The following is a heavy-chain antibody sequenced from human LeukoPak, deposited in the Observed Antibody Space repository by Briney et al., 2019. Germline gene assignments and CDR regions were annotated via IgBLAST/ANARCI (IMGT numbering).Heavy chain of an antibody. D-gene: IGHD5-12*01. Sequence: SETLSLTCAVYGGSFSGYYWSWIRQPPEKGLEWIGEINHSGSTNYNPSLKSRVTISVDTSKNQFSLKLSSVTAADTAVYYCARGVWSGYDYNWFDPWGQGTLVTVSS. CDR1: GGSFSGYY. V-gene: IGHV4-34*01. CDR2: INHSGST. J-gene: IGHJ5*02. CDR3: ARGVWSGYDYNWFDP.